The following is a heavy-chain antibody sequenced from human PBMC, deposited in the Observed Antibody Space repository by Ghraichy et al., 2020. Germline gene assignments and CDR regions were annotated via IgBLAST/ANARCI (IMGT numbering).Heavy chain of an antibody. V-gene: IGHV3-23*01. CDR2: VRATSGIT. CDR1: GFNFNTHA. CDR3: VKFSGQQLPNYHFGY. D-gene: IGHD3-10*01. J-gene: IGHJ4*01. Sequence: GGSLRLSCATSGFNFNTHAMTWVRQAPGKGLEGVAAVRATSGITYYAESVKGRFTVIRDSSKTTLSLQMNNLGPEDTAIYYCVKFSGQQLPNYHFGYWGHGTRVTVSS.